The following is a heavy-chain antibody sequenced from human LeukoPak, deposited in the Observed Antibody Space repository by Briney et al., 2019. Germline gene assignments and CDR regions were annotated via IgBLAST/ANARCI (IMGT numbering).Heavy chain of an antibody. D-gene: IGHD5-18*01. Sequence: SVKVSCKASGGTFISYAISWVGQAPAQGLDWVGGSITIFGTANYAQKFQGRVTITADKSTSTAYMELSSLRSADTAVYYCARGADSYGYNYYYYMDVWGKGTTVTVSS. CDR2: SITIFGTA. CDR3: ARGADSYGYNYYYYMDV. V-gene: IGHV1-69*06. CDR1: GGTFISYA. J-gene: IGHJ6*03.